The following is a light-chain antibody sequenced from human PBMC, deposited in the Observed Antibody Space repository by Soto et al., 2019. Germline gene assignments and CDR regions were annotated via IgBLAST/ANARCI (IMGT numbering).Light chain of an antibody. CDR1: SSDVGGYKH. Sequence: QSVLTQPRSVSGSPGQSVTISCTGTSSDVGGYKHVSWYRQHPGKAPKLMISDVTKRPSGVPDRFSGSKSGNTASLTISGLQAEDEADYYCCSYAGSYTGVFGGGTKLTVL. J-gene: IGLJ3*02. CDR2: DVT. V-gene: IGLV2-11*01. CDR3: CSYAGSYTGV.